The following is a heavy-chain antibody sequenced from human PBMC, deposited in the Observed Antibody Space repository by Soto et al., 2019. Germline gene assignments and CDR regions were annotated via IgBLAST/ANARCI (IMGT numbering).Heavy chain of an antibody. D-gene: IGHD6-13*01. J-gene: IGHJ4*02. V-gene: IGHV1-18*04. CDR2: ISVHNGNR. CDR1: GYTFTTYT. Sequence: GASVKVSCKASGYTFTTYTITWVRQAPGQGLEWMGWISVHNGNRNYAQRFQGRVTMTTDTSTSTAYMELRSLRSDDTAVYYCARGQQRVAYWGQGTLVTVSS. CDR3: ARGQQRVAY.